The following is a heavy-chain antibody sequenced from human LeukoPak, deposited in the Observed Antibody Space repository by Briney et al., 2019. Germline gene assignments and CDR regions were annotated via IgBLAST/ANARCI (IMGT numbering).Heavy chain of an antibody. J-gene: IGHJ4*02. CDR3: ARDTDYYDSSGYPDY. CDR1: GYTFTGYY. CDR2: INPNSGGT. Sequence: GASVKVSCKASGYTFTGYYMHWVRQAPGQGLEWMGWINPNSGGTNYAQKFQGRVTMTTDTSTSTAYMELRSLRSDDTAVYYCARDTDYYDSSGYPDYWGQGTLVTVSS. V-gene: IGHV1-2*02. D-gene: IGHD3-22*01.